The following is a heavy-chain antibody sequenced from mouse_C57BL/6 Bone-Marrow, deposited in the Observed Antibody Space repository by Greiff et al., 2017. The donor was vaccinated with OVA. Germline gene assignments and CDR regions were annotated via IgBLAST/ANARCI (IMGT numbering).Heavy chain of an antibody. Sequence: VQLQQSGGDLVKPGGSLKLSCAASGFTFSSYGMSWVRQTPDKRLEWVATISSGGSYTYYPDSVKGRFTLTRDNAKNTLYMQMSSLKSEDTAMYYCAREGDMGYYEFAYWGKGTLVTVSA. CDR3: AREGDMGYYEFAY. J-gene: IGHJ3*01. V-gene: IGHV5-6*01. CDR1: GFTFSSYG. CDR2: ISSGGSYT. D-gene: IGHD2-3*01.